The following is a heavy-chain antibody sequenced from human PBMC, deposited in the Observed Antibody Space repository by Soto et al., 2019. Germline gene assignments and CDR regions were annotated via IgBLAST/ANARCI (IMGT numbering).Heavy chain of an antibody. Sequence: QVQLQESGPGLVKPSGTLSLTCAVSGGSISSRIWWNWVRQPPGKVLEWIGEIYHSGTTNYSPSRKSRVTISVDKSKNQFSLKLNSVTAADTAVYYCASPGDNGDRRVWYFDLWGRGTQVTVSS. CDR2: IYHSGTT. CDR3: ASPGDNGDRRVWYFDL. CDR1: GGSISSRIW. V-gene: IGHV4-4*02. J-gene: IGHJ2*01. D-gene: IGHD4-17*01.